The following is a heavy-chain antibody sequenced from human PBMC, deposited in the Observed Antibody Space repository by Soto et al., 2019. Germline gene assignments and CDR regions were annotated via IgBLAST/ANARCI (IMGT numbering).Heavy chain of an antibody. CDR1: GYTFTSYY. Sequence: ASVKVSCKASGYTFTSYYIHWVRQAPGQGLEWVGVINPSTGSTRYAEKFQGRVTMTRDTSTSTVNMELRSLRFEDTAVYYCARSEWELSRFDYWGQGTLVTVSS. CDR3: ARSEWELSRFDY. V-gene: IGHV1-46*01. D-gene: IGHD1-26*01. CDR2: INPSTGST. J-gene: IGHJ4*02.